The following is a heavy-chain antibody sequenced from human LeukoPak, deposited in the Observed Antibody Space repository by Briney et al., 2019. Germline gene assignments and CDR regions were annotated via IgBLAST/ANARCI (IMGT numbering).Heavy chain of an antibody. Sequence: PGGSLRLSCAASGLTFSNYAMHWVRQAPGKGLEWVAVISYDGSNKYSADSVKGRFTISRDNSKNTLYMQMNSLRAEDTAVYYCAREAAAGGLFDYWGQGTLVTVSS. CDR3: AREAAAGGLFDY. CDR1: GLTFSNYA. V-gene: IGHV3-30*04. J-gene: IGHJ4*02. CDR2: ISYDGSNK. D-gene: IGHD6-13*01.